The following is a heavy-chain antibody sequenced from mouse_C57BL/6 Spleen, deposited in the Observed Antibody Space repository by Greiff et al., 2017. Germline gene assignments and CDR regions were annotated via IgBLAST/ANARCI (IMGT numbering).Heavy chain of an antibody. D-gene: IGHD2-4*01. CDR3: ASGDDYDY. CDR2: LAPSDSET. J-gene: IGHJ2*01. Sequence: QVQLQQPGAELVRPGSSVKLSCQASGYTFTSYWMPWVKQRPIQGLEWIGNLAPSDSETHYNQKFKDKATLTVDKSSSTAYMQLSSLTSEDSAVYYWASGDDYDYWGQGTTRTVSS. V-gene: IGHV1-52*01. CDR1: GYTFTSYW.